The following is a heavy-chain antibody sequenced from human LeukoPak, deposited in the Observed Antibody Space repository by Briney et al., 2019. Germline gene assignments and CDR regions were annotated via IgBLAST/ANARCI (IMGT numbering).Heavy chain of an antibody. CDR3: AREFWSGRYLDV. Sequence: GSLRLSCAASGLTFSSYWMSWIRQPPGKGLEWIGDINHSGNTNHNPSLKNRVTISVDTSKNDFSLRLSSVTAADTAIYYCAREFWSGRYLDVWGQGTTVTVSS. CDR1: GLTFSSYW. V-gene: IGHV4-34*01. D-gene: IGHD3-3*01. J-gene: IGHJ6*02. CDR2: INHSGNT.